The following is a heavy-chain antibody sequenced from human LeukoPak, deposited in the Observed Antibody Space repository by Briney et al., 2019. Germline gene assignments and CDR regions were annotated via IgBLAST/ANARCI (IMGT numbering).Heavy chain of an antibody. V-gene: IGHV4-61*02. Sequence: PSETLSLTCTVSGVSISSGSNSWGWIRQPAGKGLEWIGRINTSGTTNYNPSLKSRVTMSIDTSKNQFSLKLSSVTAADTAVYYCAKGVVVAPDVTPFDYWGQGTLVTVSS. CDR3: AKGVVVAPDVTPFDY. J-gene: IGHJ4*02. CDR2: INTSGTT. CDR1: GVSISSGSNS. D-gene: IGHD2-2*01.